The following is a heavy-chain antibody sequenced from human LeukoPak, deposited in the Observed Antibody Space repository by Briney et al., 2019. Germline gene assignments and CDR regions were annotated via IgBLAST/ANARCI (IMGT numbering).Heavy chain of an antibody. Sequence: GGSLRLSCAASGFSFSTYGMHWVRQAPGKGLEWVAVISYDGSNKYYADSVKGRFTISRDNSKNTLYLQMNSLRAEDTAVYYCAKDRSSSFDYWGQGTLVTVSS. J-gene: IGHJ4*02. CDR2: ISYDGSNK. D-gene: IGHD3-16*02. CDR1: GFSFSTYG. V-gene: IGHV3-30*18. CDR3: AKDRSSSFDY.